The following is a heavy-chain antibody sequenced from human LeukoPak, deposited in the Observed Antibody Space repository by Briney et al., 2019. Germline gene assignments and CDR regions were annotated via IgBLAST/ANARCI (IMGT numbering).Heavy chain of an antibody. Sequence: GGSLRLSCVASGFTFNKYAMSWVRQAPGKGLEWVSAISDNGGDRKYAGSVKGRFTISRDNSKNTLYLQMNSLRAEDTAIYYCGRDWKLDYWGQGNLVTVSS. J-gene: IGHJ4*02. D-gene: IGHD1-1*01. CDR2: ISDNGGDR. CDR3: GRDWKLDY. V-gene: IGHV3-23*01. CDR1: GFTFNKYA.